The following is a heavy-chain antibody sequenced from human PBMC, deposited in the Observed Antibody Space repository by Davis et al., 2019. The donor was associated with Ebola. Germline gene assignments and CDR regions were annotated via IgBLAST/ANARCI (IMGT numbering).Heavy chain of an antibody. CDR3: VRYPPSNWNEFDY. CDR2: MNPKTGNT. D-gene: IGHD1-20*01. V-gene: IGHV1-8*01. Sequence: ASVTVSCKASGYTFTTYDINWVRQATGQGLEWMGWMNPKTGNTGYAQKFQGRVTMTRDTSITTAYMELSSLTSEDTAVYYCVRYPPSNWNEFDYWGQGTLVTVSS. CDR1: GYTFTTYD. J-gene: IGHJ4*02.